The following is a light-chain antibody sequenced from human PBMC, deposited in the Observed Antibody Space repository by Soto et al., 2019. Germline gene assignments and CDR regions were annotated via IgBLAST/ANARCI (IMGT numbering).Light chain of an antibody. V-gene: IGKV3-20*01. Sequence: EIVLTQSPGTLSVSPGERATLSCRASQTISSNYLAWYQQKPGQAPSLLIYGTSSRATGIPDRFSGSGSGTDFTLTISSLDPEDSAIYYCQQYGSWTFGQGIQVEIK. CDR3: QQYGSWT. CDR1: QTISSNY. J-gene: IGKJ1*01. CDR2: GTS.